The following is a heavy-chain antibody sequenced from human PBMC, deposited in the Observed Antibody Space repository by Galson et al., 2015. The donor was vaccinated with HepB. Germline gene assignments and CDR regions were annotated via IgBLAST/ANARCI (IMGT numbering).Heavy chain of an antibody. V-gene: IGHV1-69*13. CDR1: GGTFSSYA. D-gene: IGHD2-15*01. J-gene: IGHJ3*02. Sequence: SVKVSCKASGGTFSSYAISWVRQAPGQGLEWMGGIIPIFGTANYAQKFQGRVTITADESTSTAYMELSSLRSEDTAVYYCARRGPFVVVVAATRVGPFDIWGQGTMVTVSS. CDR3: ARRGPFVVVVAATRVGPFDI. CDR2: IIPIFGTA.